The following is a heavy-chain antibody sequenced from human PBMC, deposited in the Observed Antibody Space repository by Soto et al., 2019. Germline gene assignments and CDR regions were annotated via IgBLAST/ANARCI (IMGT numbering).Heavy chain of an antibody. CDR3: AKDRIATSYWYFDL. D-gene: IGHD6-13*01. CDR1: GFTFSSYA. V-gene: IGHV3-23*01. CDR2: ISGSGGST. J-gene: IGHJ2*01. Sequence: EVQLLESGGGLVQPGGSLRLSCAASGFTFSSYAMSGVRQAPGKGREWVSAISGSGGSTYYADSVKGRFTISRDNSKNTLYLQMNSLRAEDTAVYYCAKDRIATSYWYFDLWGRGTLVTVSS.